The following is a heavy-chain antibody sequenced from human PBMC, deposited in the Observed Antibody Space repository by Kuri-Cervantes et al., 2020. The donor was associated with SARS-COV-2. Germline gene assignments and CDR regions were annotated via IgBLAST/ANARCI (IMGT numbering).Heavy chain of an antibody. CDR3: ARDLRLGKSLDY. D-gene: IGHD7-27*01. V-gene: IGHV3-11*04. CDR2: IGPSGTTK. Sequence: GESLKISCTASGFTFGDYAMSWVRQAPGKRLEWVSNIGPSGTTKYYADSVKGRFTISRDNAKNSLYLQMSSLRAEDTAVYYCARDLRLGKSLDYWGQGTLVTVSS. J-gene: IGHJ4*02. CDR1: GFTFGDYA.